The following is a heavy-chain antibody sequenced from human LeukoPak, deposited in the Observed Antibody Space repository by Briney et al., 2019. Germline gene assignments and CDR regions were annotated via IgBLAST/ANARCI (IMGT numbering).Heavy chain of an antibody. Sequence: PSETLSLTCTVSGGSISSYYWSWIRQPAGRGLEWIGRIYTSGSTNYNPSLKSRVTMSVDTPKNQFSLKLSSVTAADTAVYYCAKTYYYYYMDVWGKGTTVTVSS. V-gene: IGHV4-4*07. J-gene: IGHJ6*03. CDR3: AKTYYYYYMDV. CDR2: IYTSGST. CDR1: GGSISSYY.